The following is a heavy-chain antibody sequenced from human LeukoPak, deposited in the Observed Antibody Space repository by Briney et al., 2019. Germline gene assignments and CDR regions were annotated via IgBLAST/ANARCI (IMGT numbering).Heavy chain of an antibody. CDR3: ARMGPIRGIVVVPAGIPVRGWFHP. CDR1: GGSFSGYY. V-gene: IGHV4-34*01. D-gene: IGHD2-2*02. Sequence: PSETLSLTCAVYGGSFSGYYWSWIRQPPGKGLEWIGEINHSGSTNYNPSLKSRVTISVDTSKNQFSLKLSSVTAADTAVYYCARMGPIRGIVVVPAGIPVRGWFHPWGQGTLVTVSS. CDR2: INHSGST. J-gene: IGHJ5*02.